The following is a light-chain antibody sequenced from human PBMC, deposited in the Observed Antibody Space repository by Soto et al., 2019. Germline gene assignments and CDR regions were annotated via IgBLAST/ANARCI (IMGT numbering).Light chain of an antibody. CDR3: MQALQTPIT. CDR1: QSLLHSNGYNY. Sequence: DIVMTQSPLSLPVNPGEPASISCRSSQSLLHSNGYNYLDWYLQKPGQSPQLLIYLGSDRASGVPDRLSGCGSGTDFTLKISRVEAEDVGVYYCMQALQTPITFGPGTRVDIK. J-gene: IGKJ3*01. V-gene: IGKV2-28*01. CDR2: LGS.